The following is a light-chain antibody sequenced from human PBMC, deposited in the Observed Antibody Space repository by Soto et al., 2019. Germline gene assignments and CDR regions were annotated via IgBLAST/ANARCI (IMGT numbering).Light chain of an antibody. CDR2: ATS. J-gene: IGKJ4*01. Sequence: DIQMTQSPSSVSASVGDRVTITCRASQGVNNWLAWYQQKPGRAPKLLIYATSRLHSGVPSRFSRHGSWTAFSLTITSLQPEDFATYYCEQANSVMLTFGGGTKVEIK. CDR1: QGVNNW. V-gene: IGKV1-12*01. CDR3: EQANSVMLT.